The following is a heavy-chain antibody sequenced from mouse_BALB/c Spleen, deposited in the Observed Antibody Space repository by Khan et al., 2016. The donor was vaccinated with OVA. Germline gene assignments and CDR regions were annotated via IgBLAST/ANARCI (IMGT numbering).Heavy chain of an antibody. V-gene: IGHV1-20*02. J-gene: IGHJ2*01. CDR2: INPHIGET. Sequence: VLLQQSGPELVRPGASVKISCKASGYSFTGYFMNWVMQSHGKSLEWIGRINPHIGETFYNQRFKDKATLTVDESSSTAHMELRSLASEDSAVYYCTRLYRSDLDYWGQGTTVTVSS. D-gene: IGHD1-1*01. CDR1: GYSFTGYF. CDR3: TRLYRSDLDY.